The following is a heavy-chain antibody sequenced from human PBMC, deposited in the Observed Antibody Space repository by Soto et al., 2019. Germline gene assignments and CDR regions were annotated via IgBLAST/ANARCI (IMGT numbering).Heavy chain of an antibody. D-gene: IGHD2-15*01. CDR1: GGSFSGYY. Sequence: QVQLQQWGAGLLKPSETLSLTCAVYGGSFSGYYWSWIRQPPGKGLEWIGEINHSGSTNYNPSLKSVVTISVDTSKNQFSLKLSSVTAADTAVYYCARGRAPRRLASVVVAASWFDPWGQGTLVTVSS. CDR2: INHSGST. V-gene: IGHV4-34*01. CDR3: ARGRAPRRLASVVVAASWFDP. J-gene: IGHJ5*02.